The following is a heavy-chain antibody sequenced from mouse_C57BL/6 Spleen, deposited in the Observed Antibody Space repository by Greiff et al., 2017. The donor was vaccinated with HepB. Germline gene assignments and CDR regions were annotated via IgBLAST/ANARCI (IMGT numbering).Heavy chain of an antibody. Sequence: VQLQQSGAELMKPGASVKLSCKATGYTFTGYWIEWVKQRPGHGLEWIGEILPGSGSTNYNEKFKGKATFTADTSSNTAYMQLSSLTTEDSAIYYCARNYGSSYEDSSVHLYYYAMDYWGQGTSVTVSS. CDR3: ARNYGSSYEDSSVHLYYYAMDY. CDR1: GYTFTGYW. D-gene: IGHD1-1*01. J-gene: IGHJ4*01. V-gene: IGHV1-9*01. CDR2: ILPGSGST.